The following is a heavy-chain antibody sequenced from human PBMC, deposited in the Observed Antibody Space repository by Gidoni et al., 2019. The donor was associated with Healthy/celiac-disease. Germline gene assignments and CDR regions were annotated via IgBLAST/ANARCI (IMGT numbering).Heavy chain of an antibody. Sequence: EVQLLESGGGLVQPGGSLRLSCAASGFTFSSYALSWVRQAPGKGLEWVSAIRGSGGSTYYEDAVKGRFTISRDNAKNTLYRQRNSMRAEDTAVYYCAKEQVVDTAMVTWGGDEYWGQGTLVTVSS. CDR3: AKEQVVDTAMVTWGGDEY. CDR1: GFTFSSYA. D-gene: IGHD5-18*01. CDR2: IRGSGGST. V-gene: IGHV3-23*02. J-gene: IGHJ4*02.